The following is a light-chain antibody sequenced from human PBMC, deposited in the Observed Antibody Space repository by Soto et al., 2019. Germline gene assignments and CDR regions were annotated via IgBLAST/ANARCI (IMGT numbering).Light chain of an antibody. Sequence: EIVLTQSPATLSLSTGERAILSCRGSQSISSHLAWYQQKPGQAPRLLMYDVSNRATDIPARFSGSGSGTDFTLTISSLEPEDFAVYYCQQRPNWPLTFGGGTKVEIK. CDR3: QQRPNWPLT. V-gene: IGKV3-11*01. CDR2: DVS. J-gene: IGKJ4*01. CDR1: QSISSH.